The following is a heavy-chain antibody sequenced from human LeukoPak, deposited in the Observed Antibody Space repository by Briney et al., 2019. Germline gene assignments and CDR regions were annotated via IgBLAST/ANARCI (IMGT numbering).Heavy chain of an antibody. J-gene: IGHJ4*02. CDR3: AKDRGSSGWYSPFDY. D-gene: IGHD6-19*01. CDR2: ISGSGGST. Sequence: GGSLRLSCAASGFTFSSYAMSWVRQAPGKGLEWVSVISGSGGSTYYADSVKGRFTISRDSSKNTLYLQMNSLRAEDTAVYYCAKDRGSSGWYSPFDYWGQGTLVTVSS. V-gene: IGHV3-23*01. CDR1: GFTFSSYA.